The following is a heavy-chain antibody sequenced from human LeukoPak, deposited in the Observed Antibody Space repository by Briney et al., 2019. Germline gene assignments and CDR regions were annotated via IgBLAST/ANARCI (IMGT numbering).Heavy chain of an antibody. J-gene: IGHJ3*01. CDR1: GFSFSTYG. V-gene: IGHV3-30*18. CDR3: AKDLSVVGAHDSFDV. Sequence: PGGSLRLSCAASGFSFSTYGMHWVRQAPGKGLEWLTVISYDGNTIYYADSVKGRFTISRDNSKNTLYVQMNNLRIEDTAVYYCAKDLSVVGAHDSFDVWGQGTMVTVSS. D-gene: IGHD1-26*01. CDR2: ISYDGNTI.